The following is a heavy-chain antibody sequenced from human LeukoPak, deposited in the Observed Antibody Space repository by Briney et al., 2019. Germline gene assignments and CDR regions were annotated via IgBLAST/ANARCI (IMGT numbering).Heavy chain of an antibody. J-gene: IGHJ3*02. CDR3: ARAAAGGAFDI. CDR1: GFTFSSYS. Sequence: GGSLRLSCAASGFTFSSYSMSWVRQAPGKGLEWVSTFSGTGEITYYADSVKGRFTISRDYARNTLYLQMNSLRAEDTAVYYCARAAAGGAFDIWGLGTVVTVSS. V-gene: IGHV3-23*01. D-gene: IGHD6-25*01. CDR2: FSGTGEIT.